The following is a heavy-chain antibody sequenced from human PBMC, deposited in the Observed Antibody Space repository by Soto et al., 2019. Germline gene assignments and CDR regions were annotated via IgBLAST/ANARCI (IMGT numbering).Heavy chain of an antibody. V-gene: IGHV4-4*02. CDR3: ASGSGWWRLDV. Sequence: QVQLQESGPGLVKPSGTLSLTCGVSGDSINNGYWWTWVRQPPGKGLEWIGEKHHSGSTNYNLSLKSRVSISLDKPKNQFSLNLSSVTAADTAVYFCASGSGWWRLDVWGQGTTVTVSS. CDR1: GDSINNGYW. D-gene: IGHD6-19*01. CDR2: KHHSGST. J-gene: IGHJ6*02.